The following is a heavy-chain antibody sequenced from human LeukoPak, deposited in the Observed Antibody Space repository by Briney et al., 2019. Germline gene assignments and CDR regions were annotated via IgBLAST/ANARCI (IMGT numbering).Heavy chain of an antibody. Sequence: GGSLRLSCAASGFTFSSYAMSWVRQAPGKGLEWVSAISGSGGSTYYADSVKGRFTISRDNSKNTLYLQMNSLRAEDTAVYYCAKDPTYYDFWSDPPVGAFDIWGQGTMVTVSS. V-gene: IGHV3-23*01. CDR2: ISGSGGST. CDR1: GFTFSSYA. D-gene: IGHD3-3*01. J-gene: IGHJ3*02. CDR3: AKDPTYYDFWSDPPVGAFDI.